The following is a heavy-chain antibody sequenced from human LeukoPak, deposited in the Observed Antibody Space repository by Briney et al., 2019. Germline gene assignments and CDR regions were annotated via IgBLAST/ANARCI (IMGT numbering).Heavy chain of an antibody. CDR2: IIPIFVIA. V-gene: IGHV1-69*04. CDR3: ASARINYYDSSGYYH. D-gene: IGHD3-22*01. J-gene: IGHJ5*02. CDR1: GGTFSSYA. Sequence: ASVKVSCKASGGTFSSYAISWVRQAPGQGLEWMGRIIPIFVIANYAQRFQGRVTITADKSTSTAYMELSSLRSEDTAVYYCASARINYYDSSGYYHWGQGTLVTVSS.